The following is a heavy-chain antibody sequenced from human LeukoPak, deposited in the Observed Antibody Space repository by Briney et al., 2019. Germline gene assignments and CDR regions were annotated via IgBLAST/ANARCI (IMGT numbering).Heavy chain of an antibody. Sequence: SEKLSCKASGYTFTSYAINWGPQATGQGLEWMGCMNLHSCNTGYAQKFQGRVTMTRNTSISTAYMELSSLRSEDTAVYYCARGFSGWYSSPLYYYGMDVWGQGTTVTVSS. D-gene: IGHD6-19*01. CDR1: GYTFTSYA. V-gene: IGHV1-8*01. J-gene: IGHJ6*02. CDR3: ARGFSGWYSSPLYYYGMDV. CDR2: MNLHSCNT.